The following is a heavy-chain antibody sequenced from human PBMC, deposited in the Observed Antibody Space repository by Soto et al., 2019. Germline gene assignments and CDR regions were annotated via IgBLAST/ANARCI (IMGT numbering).Heavy chain of an antibody. D-gene: IGHD6-6*01. CDR2: IYHSGRS. CDR3: ARERPDGARLDC. J-gene: IGHJ4*02. V-gene: IGHV4-30-4*01. Sequence: QVQLQESGPGLVKPSQTLSLTCTVSGGSISSGDYYWSWIRQPPGKGLEWIGYIYHSGRSYYNPSLKSRVTITVDTSKNQFSLKLSSVTAADTAVYYWARERPDGARLDCWGQGTLVTVSS. CDR1: GGSISSGDYY.